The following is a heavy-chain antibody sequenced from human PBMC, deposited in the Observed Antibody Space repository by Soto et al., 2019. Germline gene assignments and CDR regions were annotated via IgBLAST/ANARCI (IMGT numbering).Heavy chain of an antibody. CDR3: ARDDYGDSRHYGMDV. V-gene: IGHV4-30-2*01. J-gene: IGHJ6*02. CDR1: GGCISSGGYS. Sequence: SETLSLTCAVSGGCISSGGYSWSWIRQPPGKGLEWIGYMYHSGSTYYNPSLKSRVTISVDRSKNQFSLKLSSVTAADTAVYYCARDDYGDSRHYGMDVWGQGTTVTVSS. CDR2: MYHSGST. D-gene: IGHD4-17*01.